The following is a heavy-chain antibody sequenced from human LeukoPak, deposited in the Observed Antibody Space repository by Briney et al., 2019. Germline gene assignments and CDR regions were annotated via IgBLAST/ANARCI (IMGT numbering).Heavy chain of an antibody. CDR1: GFTFSTYS. V-gene: IGHV3-48*02. J-gene: IGHJ4*02. CDR3: ARDLLRYFDWSYYFDY. D-gene: IGHD3-9*01. CDR2: ISSSSGTL. Sequence: PGGSLRLSCAASGFTFSTYSLNWVRQAPGKGLEWVSYISSSSGTLYYADSVKGRFTISRDNAKSSLYLQMNSLRDEDTAVYYCARDLLRYFDWSYYFDYWGQGTLVTVSS.